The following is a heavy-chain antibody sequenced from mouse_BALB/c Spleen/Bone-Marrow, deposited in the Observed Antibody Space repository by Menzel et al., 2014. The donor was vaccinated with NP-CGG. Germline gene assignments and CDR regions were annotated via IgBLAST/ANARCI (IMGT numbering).Heavy chain of an antibody. CDR1: GYTFTNYW. CDR2: INPGTGYT. J-gene: IGHJ4*01. V-gene: IGHV1-7*01. D-gene: IGHD4-1*01. Sequence: QVQLQQSGAELTNPGASVTMSCKASGYTFTNYWIHWINQRPGQGLEWIGYINPGTGYTDYNPNFKDKATLTADKSSITAYMQLSSLTSEDSSVYYCARETGTYVTDYWGQGTSVTVSS. CDR3: ARETGTYVTDY.